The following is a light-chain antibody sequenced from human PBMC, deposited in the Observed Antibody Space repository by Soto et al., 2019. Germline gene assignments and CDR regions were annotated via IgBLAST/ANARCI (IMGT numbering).Light chain of an antibody. J-gene: IGKJ1*01. CDR3: QQRQSWPRT. CDR1: QYINTR. CDR2: HTS. Sequence: EIVLTQSPATLSSSPGDRVTISCRASQYINTRLAWYQHKPGQAPRLLIYHTSLRAAGIPARFSASGSGTDFTLTISDVQPEDFALYYCQQRQSWPRTFGQGTKVDI. V-gene: IGKV3-11*01.